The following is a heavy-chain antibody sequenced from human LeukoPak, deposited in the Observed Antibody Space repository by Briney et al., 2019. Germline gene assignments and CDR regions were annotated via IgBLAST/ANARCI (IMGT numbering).Heavy chain of an antibody. V-gene: IGHV3-30*04. CDR3: ARDFDSSGYYYVGYCDY. J-gene: IGHJ4*02. D-gene: IGHD3-22*01. Sequence: GGSLRLSCAASGFTFSSYAMHCVRQAPGKGLEWVAVISYDGSNKYYADSVKGRFTISRDNSKNTLYLQMNSLRAEDTAVYYCARDFDSSGYYYVGYCDYWGQGTLVTVSS. CDR2: ISYDGSNK. CDR1: GFTFSSYA.